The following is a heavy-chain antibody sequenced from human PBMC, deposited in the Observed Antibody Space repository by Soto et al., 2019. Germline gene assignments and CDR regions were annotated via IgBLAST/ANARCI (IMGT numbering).Heavy chain of an antibody. D-gene: IGHD1-26*01. Sequence: CKGSGYSFTSYWIGWVRQMPGKGLEWMGIIYPGDSDTRYSPSFQGQVTISADKSISTAYLQWSSLKASDTAMYYCARYSGSYLAYYYYGMDVWGQGTTVTVSS. V-gene: IGHV5-51*01. CDR1: GYSFTSYW. CDR3: ARYSGSYLAYYYYGMDV. CDR2: IYPGDSDT. J-gene: IGHJ6*02.